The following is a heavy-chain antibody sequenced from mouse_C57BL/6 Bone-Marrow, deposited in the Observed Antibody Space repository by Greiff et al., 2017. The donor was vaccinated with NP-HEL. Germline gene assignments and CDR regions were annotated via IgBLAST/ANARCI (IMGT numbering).Heavy chain of an antibody. V-gene: IGHV1-19*01. CDR3: ARDYGPFAY. CDR1: GYTFTDYY. Sequence: VQLQQPGPVLVKPGASVTMSCKASGYTFTDYYMNWVKQSHGKSLEWIGVINPYNGGTSYNQKFKGKATLTVDKSSSTAYMELNSLTSEDSAVYYCARDYGPFAYWGQGTLVTVSA. J-gene: IGHJ3*01. CDR2: INPYNGGT. D-gene: IGHD1-2*01.